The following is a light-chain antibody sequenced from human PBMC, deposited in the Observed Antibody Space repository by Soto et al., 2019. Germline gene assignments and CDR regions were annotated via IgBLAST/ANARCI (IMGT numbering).Light chain of an antibody. CDR3: QHYGDSLSLT. J-gene: IGKJ4*01. Sequence: EIVLTQSPGTLSLSPGERATLSCRASQSVSSYYLAWYQQKPGQAPRLLIYGASSRATGIPDRFSGSGSGTNFTLTINRLEPEDFAEYYCQHYGDSLSLTFGGGTKVDIK. CDR1: QSVSSYY. CDR2: GAS. V-gene: IGKV3-20*01.